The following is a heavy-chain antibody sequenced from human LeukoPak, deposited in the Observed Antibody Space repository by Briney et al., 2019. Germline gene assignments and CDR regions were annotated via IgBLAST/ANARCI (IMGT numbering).Heavy chain of an antibody. J-gene: IGHJ4*02. Sequence: SETLSLTCTVSGGSISSYYWSWIRQPPGKGLEWIGYIYHSGSTYYNPSLKSRVTISVDRSKNQFSLKLSSVTAADTAVYYCARGYSSPLYYFDYWGQGTLVTVSS. CDR2: IYHSGST. V-gene: IGHV4-59*12. CDR1: GGSISSYY. CDR3: ARGYSSPLYYFDY. D-gene: IGHD6-13*01.